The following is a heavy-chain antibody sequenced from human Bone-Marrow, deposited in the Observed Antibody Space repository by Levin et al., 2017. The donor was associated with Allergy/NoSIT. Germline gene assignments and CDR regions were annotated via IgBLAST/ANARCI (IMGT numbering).Heavy chain of an antibody. J-gene: IGHJ4*02. Sequence: ASVKVSCKASGYTFTSYYMHWVRQAPGQGLEWMGIINPSGGSTSYAQKFQGRVTMTRDTSTSTVYMELSSLRSEDTAVYYCARPVLRFLEGWGYFDYWGQGTLVTVSS. CDR1: GYTFTSYY. V-gene: IGHV1-46*01. CDR2: INPSGGST. D-gene: IGHD3-3*01. CDR3: ARPVLRFLEGWGYFDY.